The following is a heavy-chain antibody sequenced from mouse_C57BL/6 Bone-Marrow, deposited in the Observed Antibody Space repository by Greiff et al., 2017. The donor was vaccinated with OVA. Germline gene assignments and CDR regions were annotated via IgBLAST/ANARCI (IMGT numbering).Heavy chain of an antibody. J-gene: IGHJ3*01. V-gene: IGHV1-50*01. D-gene: IGHD1-1*01. CDR2: IDPSDSYT. CDR3: ASYYGSIFAY. Sequence: VQLQQPGAELVKPGASVKLSCKASGYTFTSYWMQWVKQRPGQGLEWIGEIDPSDSYTNYNQKFKGKATLTVDTSSRTAYMQLSSLTSSDSAFYYCASYYGSIFAYWGQGTLVTVSA. CDR1: GYTFTSYW.